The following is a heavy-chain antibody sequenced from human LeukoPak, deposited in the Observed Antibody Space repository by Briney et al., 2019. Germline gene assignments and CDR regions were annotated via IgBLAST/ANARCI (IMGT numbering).Heavy chain of an antibody. CDR1: GGSISSYY. CDR3: ARDRGSGSYFRAGNWFDP. J-gene: IGHJ5*02. Sequence: SETLSLTCTVSGGSISSYYWSWIRQPAGKGLEWIGRIYTSGSTNYNPSLKSRVTMSVDTSKNQFSLKLSSVTAADTAVYYCARDRGSGSYFRAGNWFDPWGQGTLVTVSS. V-gene: IGHV4-4*07. D-gene: IGHD3-10*01. CDR2: IYTSGST.